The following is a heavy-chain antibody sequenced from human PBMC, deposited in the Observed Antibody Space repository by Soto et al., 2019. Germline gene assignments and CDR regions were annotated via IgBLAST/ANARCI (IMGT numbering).Heavy chain of an antibody. J-gene: IGHJ4*02. V-gene: IGHV2-5*02. Sequence: QITLKESGPTLVKPTQTRTLTCTFSGFSLNTGGVGVGWIRQPPGEGLEWLALIYWDDDKRYRPSLKSRLANAKDTARNQVVLTMTHMDPVDTATYYCAHRRHPGGHYDSSGYSYWGQGILVTVSS. D-gene: IGHD3-22*01. CDR2: IYWDDDK. CDR1: GFSLNTGGVG. CDR3: AHRRHPGGHYDSSGYSY.